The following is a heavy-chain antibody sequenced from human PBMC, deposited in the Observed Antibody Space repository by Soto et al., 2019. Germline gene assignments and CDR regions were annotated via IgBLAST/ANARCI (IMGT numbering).Heavy chain of an antibody. D-gene: IGHD6-13*01. CDR2: INHSGST. V-gene: IGHV4-34*01. CDR3: ARGDSSSWYYFDY. CDR1: GGSFGGYY. J-gene: IGHJ4*02. Sequence: SETLSLTCAVYGGSFGGYYWSWIRQPPGKGLEWIGEINHSGSTNYNPSLKSRVTISVDTSKNQFSLKLSSVTAADTAVYYCARGDSSSWYYFDYWGQRTLVTVSS.